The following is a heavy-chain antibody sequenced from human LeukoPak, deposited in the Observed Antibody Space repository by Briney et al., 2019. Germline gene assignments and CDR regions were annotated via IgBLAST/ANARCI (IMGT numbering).Heavy chain of an antibody. CDR2: ICSSGSTI. J-gene: IGHJ6*03. CDR3: ARSEGDSSGYYPVYYYYYMDV. D-gene: IGHD3-22*01. Sequence: GGSLRLSCAASGFTFSDYYMSWIRQAPGKGLEWVSYICSSGSTIYYADSVKGRFTISRDNAKNSLYLQMNSLRAEDTAVYYCARSEGDSSGYYPVYYYYYMDVWGKGTTVTVSS. V-gene: IGHV3-11*01. CDR1: GFTFSDYY.